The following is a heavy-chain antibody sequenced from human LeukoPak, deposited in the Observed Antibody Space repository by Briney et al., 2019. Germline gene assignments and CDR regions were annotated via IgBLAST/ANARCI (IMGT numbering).Heavy chain of an antibody. D-gene: IGHD6-13*01. J-gene: IGHJ3*02. Sequence: PGGSLRLSCAASGFTLSDYYMSWIRQAPGKGLEWISYISNSGSTIYYADSVKGRFTISRDNAKNSLYLQMNSLRAEDTAVYYCASQLGDASDIWGQGTMVTVSS. CDR3: ASQLGDASDI. CDR2: ISNSGSTI. V-gene: IGHV3-11*04. CDR1: GFTLSDYY.